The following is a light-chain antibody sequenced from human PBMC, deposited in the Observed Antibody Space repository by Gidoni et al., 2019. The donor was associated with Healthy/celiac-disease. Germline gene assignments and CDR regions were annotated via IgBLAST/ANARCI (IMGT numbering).Light chain of an antibody. CDR2: DAS. J-gene: IGKJ5*01. CDR1: QHISSW. Sequence: DIQMTQSPSTLSASVGDRVTITCRASQHISSWLAWYQQKPGKAPKLLIYDASSLESGVPSRFSGSGSGTEFTLTISSLQPDDFATYYCQQYNSYPLTFGQGTRVEIK. V-gene: IGKV1-5*01. CDR3: QQYNSYPLT.